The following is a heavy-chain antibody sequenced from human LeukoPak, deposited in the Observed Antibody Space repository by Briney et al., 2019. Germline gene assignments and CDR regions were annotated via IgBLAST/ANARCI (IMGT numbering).Heavy chain of an antibody. CDR1: GGSISSYY. CDR2: IYYSGST. J-gene: IGHJ4*02. D-gene: IGHD2-2*01. Sequence: PSETLSLTCTVSGGSISSYYWSWIRQPPGKGLEWIGYIYYSGSTNYNPSLKSRVTISVDTSKNQFSLKLSSVTAADTAVYYCARVAGRENIVVVPAALEYYFDYWGQGTLVTVSS. V-gene: IGHV4-59*01. CDR3: ARVAGRENIVVVPAALEYYFDY.